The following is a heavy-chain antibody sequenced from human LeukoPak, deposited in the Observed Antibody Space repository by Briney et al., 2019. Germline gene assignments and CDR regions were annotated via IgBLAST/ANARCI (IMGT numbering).Heavy chain of an antibody. CDR3: ARGDGYSYGYLGY. Sequence: GASVKVSCKAFGYTFTGYYMHWVRQAPGHGLEWIGWINPNSGSRSYAQKFQGRVTMTRDTSIGTAYMELSRLKSDDTAVYYCARGDGYSYGYLGYWGQGTLVTVSS. V-gene: IGHV1-2*02. D-gene: IGHD5-18*01. CDR1: GYTFTGYY. J-gene: IGHJ4*02. CDR2: INPNSGSR.